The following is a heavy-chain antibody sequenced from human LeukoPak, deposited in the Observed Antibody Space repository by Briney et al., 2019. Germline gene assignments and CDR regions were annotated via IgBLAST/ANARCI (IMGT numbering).Heavy chain of an antibody. Sequence: ASVKVSCKASGYTFTSYAMHWVRQAPGQRLEWMGWINAGNGNTKYSQKFQGRVTITRDTSASTAYMELSSLRSEDTAVYYCARGQSRLLAFGGVIYWGQGTLVTVSS. CDR1: GYTFTSYA. V-gene: IGHV1-3*01. CDR3: ARGQSRLLAFGGVIY. D-gene: IGHD3-16*01. J-gene: IGHJ4*02. CDR2: INAGNGNT.